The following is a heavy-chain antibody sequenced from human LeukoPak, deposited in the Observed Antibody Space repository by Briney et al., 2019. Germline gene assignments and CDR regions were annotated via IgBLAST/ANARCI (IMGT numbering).Heavy chain of an antibody. D-gene: IGHD3-10*01. Sequence: SETLSLTCTVSGGSISNYYWSWIRQPAGKGLEWIGRVYSSGSTNYNPSLNSRVIMSVDTSRNQFSLKLNSVTAADTAVYYCAKSNGYGLVDIWGQGTMVTVSS. CDR3: AKSNGYGLVDI. CDR1: GGSISNYY. CDR2: VYSSGST. V-gene: IGHV4-4*07. J-gene: IGHJ3*02.